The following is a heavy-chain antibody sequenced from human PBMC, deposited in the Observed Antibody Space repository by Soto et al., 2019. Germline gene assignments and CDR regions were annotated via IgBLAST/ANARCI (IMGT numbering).Heavy chain of an antibody. Sequence: SVKVSCKASGGTFSSYAISWVRQAPGQGLEWMEGIIPIFGTANYAQKFQGRVTITADESTSTAYMELSSLRSEDTAVYYCARVAEKYCSGGSCSKYYFDYWGQGTLVTVSS. CDR1: GGTFSSYA. J-gene: IGHJ4*02. CDR2: IIPIFGTA. V-gene: IGHV1-69*13. D-gene: IGHD2-15*01. CDR3: ARVAEKYCSGGSCSKYYFDY.